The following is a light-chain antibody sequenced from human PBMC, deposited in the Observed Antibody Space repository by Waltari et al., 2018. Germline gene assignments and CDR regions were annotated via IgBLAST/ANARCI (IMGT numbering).Light chain of an antibody. J-gene: IGKJ1*01. CDR2: GAS. Sequence: EIVLTQSPGTLSLPPGERATPPCRASQTVSSSYLAWYQQKPGQAPRLLIYGASSRATGIPDRFSGSGSGTDFTLTISRLEPEDFAVYYCQQYGSSPPRTFGQGTKVEIK. V-gene: IGKV3-20*01. CDR3: QQYGSSPPRT. CDR1: QTVSSSY.